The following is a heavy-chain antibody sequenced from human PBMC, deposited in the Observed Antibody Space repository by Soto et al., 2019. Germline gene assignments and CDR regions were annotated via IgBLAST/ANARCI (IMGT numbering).Heavy chain of an antibody. CDR1: GGPISSSY. CDR2: IYYSGST. J-gene: IGHJ4*02. V-gene: IGHV4-59*01. Sequence: SETLSLTSTVSGGPISSSYWSWIRQPPGKGLEWIGYIYYSGSTNYNPSLKSRVTISVDTSKNQFSLKLSSVTAADTAVYYCARDSTMVRGVIDYWGQGTLVTVSS. CDR3: ARDSTMVRGVIDY. D-gene: IGHD3-10*01.